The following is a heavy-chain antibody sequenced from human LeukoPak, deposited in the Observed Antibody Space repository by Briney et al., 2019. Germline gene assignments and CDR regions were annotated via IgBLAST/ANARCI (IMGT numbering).Heavy chain of an antibody. D-gene: IGHD3-22*01. CDR1: GGPITTYY. V-gene: IGHV4-4*07. CDR3: ARVGRSYDSSGYYHHDAFDI. CDR2: ISGSGVI. Sequence: RPSETLSLTCTVSGGPITTYYLSWIRQSAGMGLEWIGRISGSGVITYNPSLKSRVILSLDTSNNHFSLKLISVTAADTAVYYCARVGRSYDSSGYYHHDAFDIWGQGTMVTVSS. J-gene: IGHJ3*02.